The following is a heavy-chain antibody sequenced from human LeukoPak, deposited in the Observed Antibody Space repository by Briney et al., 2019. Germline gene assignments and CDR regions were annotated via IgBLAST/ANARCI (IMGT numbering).Heavy chain of an antibody. V-gene: IGHV4-34*01. CDR3: ARDSWRELLL. CDR1: GGSFSGYY. D-gene: IGHD1-26*01. Sequence: PSETLSLTCAVYGGSFSGYYWSWIRQPPGKGLEWIGEINHSGSTNYNPSLKSRVTISVDTSKNQFSLKLSSVTAADTAVYYCARDSWRELLLWGQGTLVTVSS. J-gene: IGHJ4*02. CDR2: INHSGST.